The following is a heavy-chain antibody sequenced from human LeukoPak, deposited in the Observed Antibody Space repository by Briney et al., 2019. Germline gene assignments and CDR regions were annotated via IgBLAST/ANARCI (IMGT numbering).Heavy chain of an antibody. V-gene: IGHV4-4*09. CDR1: GAPISAFY. Sequence: PSETLSLTCTVSGAPISAFYWAWIRQSPGEGLEWIGYIYTSWTTSYNAHLHSRVTISVDTSKNQVFLNLKSVTAADTAVYFCARQFNDNGDYLGWFDPWGQGTLVTVSP. CDR2: IYTSWTT. D-gene: IGHD4-17*01. CDR3: ARQFNDNGDYLGWFDP. J-gene: IGHJ5*02.